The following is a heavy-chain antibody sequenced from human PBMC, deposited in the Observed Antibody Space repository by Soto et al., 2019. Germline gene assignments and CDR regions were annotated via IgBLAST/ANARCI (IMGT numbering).Heavy chain of an antibody. J-gene: IGHJ4*02. V-gene: IGHV3-30*18. Sequence: TGGSLRLSCAASGFTFSSYGMHWVRQAPGKGLEWVAVISYDGSNKYYADSVKGRFTISRDNSKNTLYLQMNSLRAEDTAVYYCAKDQPGGGFDYWGQGTLVTVSS. CDR1: GFTFSSYG. CDR2: ISYDGSNK. D-gene: IGHD3-10*01. CDR3: AKDQPGGGFDY.